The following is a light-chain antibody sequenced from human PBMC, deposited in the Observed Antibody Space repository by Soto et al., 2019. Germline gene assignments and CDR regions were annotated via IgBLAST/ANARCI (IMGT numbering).Light chain of an antibody. CDR1: QSASSSY. J-gene: IGKJ1*01. CDR2: GAS. V-gene: IGKV3-20*01. CDR3: QQYGSTPPWT. Sequence: VFTQTPCSLSLPPGARATLSCRARQSASSSYLAWYQQKPAQAHRLIIYGASSRATGIPDRFSGSVSGTDFTLPISRLEPEDFAAYYCQQYGSTPPWTFGQGTKVDIK.